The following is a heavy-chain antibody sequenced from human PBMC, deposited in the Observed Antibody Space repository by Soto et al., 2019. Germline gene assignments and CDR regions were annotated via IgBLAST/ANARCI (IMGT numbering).Heavy chain of an antibody. Sequence: EVQLLESGGGLVQPGGSLRLSCAASGFTFSRYAMTWVRQAPGKGLEWVSSISGTGGSTYYAESVKGRFTISRDNSKNTLYLQMNNLRAEDTALYSCAKVALVVVVNYYYMDVWGKGTTVTVSS. D-gene: IGHD2-15*01. CDR1: GFTFSRYA. CDR3: AKVALVVVVNYYYMDV. J-gene: IGHJ6*03. V-gene: IGHV3-23*01. CDR2: ISGTGGST.